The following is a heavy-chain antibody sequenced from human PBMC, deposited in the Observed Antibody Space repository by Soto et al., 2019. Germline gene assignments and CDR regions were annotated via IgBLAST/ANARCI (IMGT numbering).Heavy chain of an antibody. CDR3: ANFKGPRSGLPGVDY. D-gene: IGHD6-19*01. Sequence: QVQLVESGGGVVQPGRSLRLSCAASGFTFSSYGMHWVRQAPGKGLEWVAVISYDGSNKYYADSVKGRFTISRDNSKNTLYLQMNSLRAEDTAVYYCANFKGPRSGLPGVDYWGQGTLVTVSS. J-gene: IGHJ4*02. V-gene: IGHV3-30*18. CDR1: GFTFSSYG. CDR2: ISYDGSNK.